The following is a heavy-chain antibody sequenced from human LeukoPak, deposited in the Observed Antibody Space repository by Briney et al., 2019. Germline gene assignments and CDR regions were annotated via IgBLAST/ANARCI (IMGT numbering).Heavy chain of an antibody. J-gene: IGHJ3*02. CDR2: IYYSGST. V-gene: IGHV4-38-2*02. CDR1: GFSITSGYF. CDR3: ARSEYSYGADAFDI. Sequence: PSETLSLTCSVSGFSITSGYFWGWIRQSPGKGLEWIGSIYYSGSTNYSPSLKSRVTISVDTSKNQFSLKLSSVTATDTAVYYCARSEYSYGADAFDIWGQGTMVTVSS. D-gene: IGHD5-18*01.